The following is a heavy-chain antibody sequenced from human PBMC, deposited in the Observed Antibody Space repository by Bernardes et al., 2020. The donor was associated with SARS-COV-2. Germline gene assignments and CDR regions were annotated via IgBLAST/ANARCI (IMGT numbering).Heavy chain of an antibody. V-gene: IGHV3-21*01. Sequence: GGSLRLSCAASGFTFSIYSMTWVRQAPGKGLEWVSSISNSGSTIFYADSVKRRFTISRDNAKNSVYLQMNSLRVEDTAVYYCARRYYGSGSPEAFDIWGQGTMVTVSS. D-gene: IGHD3-10*01. J-gene: IGHJ3*02. CDR3: ARRYYGSGSPEAFDI. CDR2: ISNSGSTI. CDR1: GFTFSIYS.